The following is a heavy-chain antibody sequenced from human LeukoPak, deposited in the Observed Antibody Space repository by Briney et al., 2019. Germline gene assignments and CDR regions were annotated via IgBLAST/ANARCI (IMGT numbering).Heavy chain of an antibody. D-gene: IGHD3-10*01. J-gene: IGHJ5*02. V-gene: IGHV3-21*01. Sequence: PGGSLRLSCAASGFTFSSYSMNWVRQAPGKGLEWVSSISSSSSYIYYADSVKGRFTISRDNAKNSLYLQMNSLRAEDTAVYYCVSDMVRGDNWFDPWGQGTLVTVSS. CDR2: ISSSSSYI. CDR3: VSDMVRGDNWFDP. CDR1: GFTFSSYS.